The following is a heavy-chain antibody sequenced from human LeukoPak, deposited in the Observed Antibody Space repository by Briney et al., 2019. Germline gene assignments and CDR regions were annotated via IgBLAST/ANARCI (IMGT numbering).Heavy chain of an antibody. Sequence: GGSLRLSCAASGFTFSSYAMPWVRQAPGKGLEWVAVISYDGSNKYYADSVKGRFTISRDNSKNTLYLQMNSLRAEDTAVYYCARDMRQQLVSSYYYGMDVWGQGTTVTVSS. J-gene: IGHJ6*02. CDR1: GFTFSSYA. CDR2: ISYDGSNK. V-gene: IGHV3-30-3*01. D-gene: IGHD6-13*01. CDR3: ARDMRQQLVSSYYYGMDV.